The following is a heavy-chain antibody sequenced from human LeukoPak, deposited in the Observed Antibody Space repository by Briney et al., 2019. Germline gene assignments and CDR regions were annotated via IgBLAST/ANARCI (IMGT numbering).Heavy chain of an antibody. D-gene: IGHD6-13*01. J-gene: IGHJ4*02. CDR1: GFTFSSYA. V-gene: IGHV3-23*01. CDR3: AKAGRWAAAAGNYFDY. CDR2: ISGSGGST. Sequence: PGGSLRLSCAASGFTFSSYAMSWVRQAPGKGLEWVSAISGSGGSTYYADSVKGRFTISRDNSKNTLCLQMNSLRAEDTAVYYCAKAGRWAAAAGNYFDYWGQGTLVTVSS.